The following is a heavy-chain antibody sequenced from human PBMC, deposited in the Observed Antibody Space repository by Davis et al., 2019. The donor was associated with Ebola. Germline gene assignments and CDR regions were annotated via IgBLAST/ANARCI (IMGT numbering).Heavy chain of an antibody. CDR2: IIPILDIA. Sequence: SVKVSCKASGGTFSSYAISWVRQAPGQGLEWMGRIIPILDIANYAQKLQGRVTITADKSTSTAYMELSSLRSEDTAVYYCARWHSSSPRAYYYYSMDVWGQGTTVTVS. J-gene: IGHJ6*02. CDR3: ARWHSSSPRAYYYYSMDV. CDR1: GGTFSSYA. V-gene: IGHV1-69*04. D-gene: IGHD6-6*01.